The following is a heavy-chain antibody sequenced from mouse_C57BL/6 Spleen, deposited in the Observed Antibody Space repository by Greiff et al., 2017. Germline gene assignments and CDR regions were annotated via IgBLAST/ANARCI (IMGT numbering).Heavy chain of an antibody. Sequence: QVQLKQPGAELVRPGSSVKLSCKASGYTFTSYWMHWVKQRPIQGLEWIGNIDPSDRETHYNQKFQDKATLTVDKSSSTAYMQLSSLTSEDSAVYYCASDYGSSWFAYWGEGTLVTVSA. CDR1: GYTFTSYW. V-gene: IGHV1-52*01. D-gene: IGHD1-1*01. CDR3: ASDYGSSWFAY. J-gene: IGHJ3*01. CDR2: IDPSDRET.